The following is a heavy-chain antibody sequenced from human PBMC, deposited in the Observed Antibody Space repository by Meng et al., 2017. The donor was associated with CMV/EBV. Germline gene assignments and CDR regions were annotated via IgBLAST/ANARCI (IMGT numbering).Heavy chain of an antibody. CDR3: ARGIIAAAASLVDYYYYGMDV. Sequence: SETLSLTCTVSGGSISSSSYYWGWIRQPPGKGLEWIGSIYYSGSTYYNPSLKSRVTISVDTSKNQFSLKLSSVTAADTAVYYCARGIIAAAASLVDYYYYGMDVWGQGTTVTVSS. D-gene: IGHD6-13*01. CDR1: GGSISSSSYY. V-gene: IGHV4-39*07. J-gene: IGHJ6*02. CDR2: IYYSGST.